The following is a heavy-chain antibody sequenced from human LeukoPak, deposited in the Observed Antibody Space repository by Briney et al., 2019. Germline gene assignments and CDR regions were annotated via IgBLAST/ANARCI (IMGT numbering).Heavy chain of an antibody. CDR3: AKAQFGVVIMSYYYGMDV. J-gene: IGHJ6*02. V-gene: IGHV3-23*01. CDR1: GFTFSSYA. D-gene: IGHD3-3*01. CDR2: ISGSGGST. Sequence: GGSLRLSCAASGFTFSSYAMSWVRQAPGKGLEWVSAISGSGGSTYYADSVKGRFTISRDNSKNTLYLQMNSLRAEDTAVYYCAKAQFGVVIMSYYYGMDVWGQGTTVTVSS.